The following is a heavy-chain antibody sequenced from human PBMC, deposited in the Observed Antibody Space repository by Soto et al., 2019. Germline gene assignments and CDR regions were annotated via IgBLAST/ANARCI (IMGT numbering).Heavy chain of an antibody. CDR3: TTSPYQFFSYGMDV. CDR1: GFTFSNAW. V-gene: IGHV3-15*01. J-gene: IGHJ6*02. Sequence: GGSLRLSCAASGFTFSNAWMNWVRQAPGKGLEWVGRIKSKTDGGTTDYAAPVKGRFTISRDDSKNTLYLQMNSLKTEDTAVYYFTTSPYQFFSYGMDVWGQGTTVTVS. D-gene: IGHD2-2*01. CDR2: IKSKTDGGTT.